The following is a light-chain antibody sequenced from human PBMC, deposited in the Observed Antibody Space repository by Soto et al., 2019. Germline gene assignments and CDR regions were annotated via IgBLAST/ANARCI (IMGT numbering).Light chain of an antibody. CDR3: NSYAGSNNWV. Sequence: QSALTQPASVSGSPGQSITISCTGTSSDVGGYNYVSRYQQHPGKAPKLMIYEVSKRPSGVPDRFSGSKSGNTASLTVSGLQAEDEADYYCNSYAGSNNWVFGGGTKVTVL. J-gene: IGLJ3*02. V-gene: IGLV2-8*01. CDR1: SSDVGGYNY. CDR2: EVS.